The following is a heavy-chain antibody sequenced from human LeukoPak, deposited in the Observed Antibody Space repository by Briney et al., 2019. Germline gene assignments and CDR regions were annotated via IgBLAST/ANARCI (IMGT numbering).Heavy chain of an antibody. Sequence: PGGSLRLSCAASQSTFYSYWMHWVRHVPGKGLAWVSRVNSDVTSTSYADSVKGLFTVSRDNTKNTLYLQMDSLRVDDTAVYYCAGGGFSGFDRWGQGIVVTVSS. CDR2: VNSDVTST. J-gene: IGHJ4*02. CDR1: QSTFYSYW. D-gene: IGHD4-23*01. CDR3: AGGGFSGFDR. V-gene: IGHV3-74*01.